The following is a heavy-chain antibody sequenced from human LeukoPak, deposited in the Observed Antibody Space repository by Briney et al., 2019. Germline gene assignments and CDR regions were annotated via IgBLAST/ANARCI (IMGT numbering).Heavy chain of an antibody. V-gene: IGHV1-58*02. CDR3: AAGVYDYVWGSYRPIRFDP. Sequence: SVKVSCKASGFTFTSSAMQWVRQARGQRLEWIGWIVVGGGNTNYAQKFQERVTITRDMSTSTAYMELSSLRSEDTAVYYCAAGVYDYVWGSYRPIRFDPWGQGTLVTVSS. CDR1: GFTFTSSA. D-gene: IGHD3-16*02. J-gene: IGHJ5*02. CDR2: IVVGGGNT.